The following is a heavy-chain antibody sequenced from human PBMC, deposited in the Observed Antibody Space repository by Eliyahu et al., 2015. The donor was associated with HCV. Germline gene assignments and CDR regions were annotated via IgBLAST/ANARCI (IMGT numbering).Heavy chain of an antibody. CDR3: ARVSDHGGMDV. J-gene: IGHJ6*02. CDR2: ISSSSSYK. D-gene: IGHD1-14*01. V-gene: IGHV3-21*06. CDR1: GFTFSSYT. Sequence: EVQLVESGGGLVKPGGSLRLSCAASGFTFSSYTMNWVRQAPGKGLEWVSFISSSSSYKYYADSVKGRFTISRDNAKNSLYLQMNSLRAEDTAVYYCARVSDHGGMDVWGQGTTVTVSS.